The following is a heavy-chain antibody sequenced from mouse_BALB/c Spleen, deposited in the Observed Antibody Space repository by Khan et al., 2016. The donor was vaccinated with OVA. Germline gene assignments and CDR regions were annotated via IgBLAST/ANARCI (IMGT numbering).Heavy chain of an antibody. CDR2: IYPGNVNT. V-gene: IGHV1S56*01. J-gene: IGHJ4*01. D-gene: IGHD2-1*01. CDR1: GYTFTSYY. CDR3: ARWGGNYPSFAMDY. Sequence: QVQLKQSGPELVKPGASVRISCKASGYTFTSYYIHWVKQRPGQGLEWIGWIYPGNVNTKYNEKFKGKATLTADTSSSTAYMQLSSLTSEDSAVYVCARWGGNYPSFAMDYWGQGTSVTVSS.